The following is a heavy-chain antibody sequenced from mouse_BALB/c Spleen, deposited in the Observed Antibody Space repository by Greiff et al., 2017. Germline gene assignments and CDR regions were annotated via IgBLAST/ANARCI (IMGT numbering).Heavy chain of an antibody. D-gene: IGHD2-4*01. Sequence: VQLQQSGAELVKPGASVKLSCTASGFNIKDTYMHWVKQRPEQGLEWIGRIDPANGNTKYDPKFQGKATITADTSSNTAYLQLSSLTSEDTAVYYCARSRYDYDWFAYWGQGTLVTVSA. V-gene: IGHV14-3*02. CDR3: ARSRYDYDWFAY. J-gene: IGHJ3*01. CDR1: GFNIKDTY. CDR2: IDPANGNT.